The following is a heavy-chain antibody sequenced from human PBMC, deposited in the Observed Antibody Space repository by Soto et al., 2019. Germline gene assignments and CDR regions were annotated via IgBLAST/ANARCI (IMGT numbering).Heavy chain of an antibody. CDR1: GGSISTNW. Sequence: QVQLQESGPGLMKPSGTLSLTCAVSGGSISTNWWSWVRQPPGKGLEWIGEIYHSGSTNYNPSLKNRVTMSVDKSQNNLSLNLNSVTAADTAVYYCARLIAVSGTRGFDFWGQGTLVTVSS. D-gene: IGHD6-19*01. CDR3: ARLIAVSGTRGFDF. V-gene: IGHV4-4*02. CDR2: IYHSGST. J-gene: IGHJ4*02.